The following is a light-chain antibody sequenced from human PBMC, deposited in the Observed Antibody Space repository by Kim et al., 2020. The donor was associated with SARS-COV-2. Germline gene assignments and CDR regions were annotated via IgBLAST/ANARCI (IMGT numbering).Light chain of an antibody. Sequence: GQSITIYYTGTSSDVGGYNYVSWYQQHPGKAPKLMIYEVSKRPSEVSNRFSGSKSGNTASLTISGLQAEDEADYYCSSYTSSTTRVFGGGTQLTVL. V-gene: IGLV2-14*01. CDR3: SSYTSSTTRV. CDR1: SSDVGGYNY. J-gene: IGLJ3*02. CDR2: EVS.